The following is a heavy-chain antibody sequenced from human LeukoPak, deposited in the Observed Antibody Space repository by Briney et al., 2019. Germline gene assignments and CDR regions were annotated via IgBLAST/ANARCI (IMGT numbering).Heavy chain of an antibody. CDR1: GFTFSSYG. D-gene: IGHD1-26*01. Sequence: PGRSLRLSCAASGFTFSSYGMHWVRQVPGKGLEWVAVIWYDGSNKYYADSVKGRFTISRDNSKNTLYLQMNSLRAEDTAVYYCARDRVSGSYPDAFDIWGQGTMVTVSS. CDR3: ARDRVSGSYPDAFDI. CDR2: IWYDGSNK. J-gene: IGHJ3*02. V-gene: IGHV3-33*01.